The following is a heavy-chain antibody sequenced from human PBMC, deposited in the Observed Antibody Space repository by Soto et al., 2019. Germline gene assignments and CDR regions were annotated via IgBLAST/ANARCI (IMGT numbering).Heavy chain of an antibody. CDR1: GFTFDDHV. CDR2: INWNGVSI. D-gene: IGHD5-12*01. J-gene: IGHJ4*01. Sequence: EVQLVESGGGVARPGGSLRLSCAASGFTFDDHVMNWVRQAPGKGLEWVAGINWNGVSIAYADSVKGRFTISRDNANNSLYLQMNSLRAEDTAMYLCARDTHIAPLTLFDYWGHGNLVTVSS. V-gene: IGHV3-20*01. CDR3: ARDTHIAPLTLFDY.